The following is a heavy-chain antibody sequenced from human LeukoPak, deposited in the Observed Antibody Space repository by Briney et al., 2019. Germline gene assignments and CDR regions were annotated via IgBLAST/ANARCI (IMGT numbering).Heavy chain of an antibody. D-gene: IGHD6-13*01. CDR1: GGSISSGSYY. CDR3: ARSGYSSSWYSRWDYYCYGMDV. Sequence: SQTLSLTCTVSGGSISSGSYYWSWIRQPAGKGLEWIGRIYTSGSTNYNPSLKSRVTISVDTSKNQFSLKLSSVTAADTAVYYCARSGYSSSWYSRWDYYCYGMDVWGQGTTVTVSS. CDR2: IYTSGST. J-gene: IGHJ6*02. V-gene: IGHV4-61*02.